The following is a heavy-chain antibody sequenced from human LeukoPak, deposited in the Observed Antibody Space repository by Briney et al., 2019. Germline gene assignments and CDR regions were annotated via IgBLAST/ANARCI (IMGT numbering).Heavy chain of an antibody. CDR3: AGATTGTIKYFDF. Sequence: GGSLRLSCAASGFSFSKYGMSWVRQAPGKGLEWVSAITGDGGGTLYVDSVKGRFIISRGNSKNTLYLQMSSLRAEDTAVYYCAGATTGTIKYFDFWGQGTLVTVSS. CDR1: GFSFSKYG. V-gene: IGHV3-23*01. J-gene: IGHJ4*02. CDR2: ITGDGGGT. D-gene: IGHD4-17*01.